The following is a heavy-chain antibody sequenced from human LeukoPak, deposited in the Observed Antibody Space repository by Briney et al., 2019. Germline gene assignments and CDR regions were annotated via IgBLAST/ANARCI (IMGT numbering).Heavy chain of an antibody. Sequence: GGSLRLSCAGSGFTFSSYAMSWVRQAPGKGLEWVSGISGSGGSTYYADSVKGRFTISRDNSQNTLYLQMNSLRAEDTAIYFCARWGPIICWGQGTLVTVSS. CDR1: GFTFSSYA. J-gene: IGHJ4*02. V-gene: IGHV3-23*01. CDR3: ARWGPIIC. CDR2: ISGSGGST. D-gene: IGHD3-16*01.